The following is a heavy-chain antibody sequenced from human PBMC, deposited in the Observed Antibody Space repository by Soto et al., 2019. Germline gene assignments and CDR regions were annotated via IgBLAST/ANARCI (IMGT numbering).Heavy chain of an antibody. J-gene: IGHJ5*02. D-gene: IGHD2-15*01. Sequence: SVKVSCKASGYTFTSYAMHWVRQAPGQRLEWMGWINAGNGNTKYSQKFQGRVTITRDTSASTAYMELSSLRSEDTAVYYCARAGGMVVADSFAFFVPWGQGTLVNVYS. CDR3: ARAGGMVVADSFAFFVP. V-gene: IGHV1-3*01. CDR1: GYTFTSYA. CDR2: INAGNGNT.